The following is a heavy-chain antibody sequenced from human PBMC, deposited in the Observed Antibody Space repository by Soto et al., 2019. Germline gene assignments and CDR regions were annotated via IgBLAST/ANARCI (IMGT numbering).Heavy chain of an antibody. D-gene: IGHD2-15*01. CDR3: ARDDSLGSGGSCYGVPMEC. Sequence: EVQLVESGGGLVQPGGSLRLSCAASGFTVSSKYMSWVRQAPGNGLEWVSLIQSGGTTYYADSVKGRFTISRDSSKNMLHLQMDSLRAEDTAVYYCARDDSLGSGGSCYGVPMECWGEGTTVTVSS. CDR1: GFTVSSKY. CDR2: IQSGGTT. V-gene: IGHV3-66*01. J-gene: IGHJ6*04.